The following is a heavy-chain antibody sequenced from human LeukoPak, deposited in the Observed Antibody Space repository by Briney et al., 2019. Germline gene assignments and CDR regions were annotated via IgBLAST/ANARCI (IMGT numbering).Heavy chain of an antibody. D-gene: IGHD3-22*01. J-gene: IGHJ4*02. V-gene: IGHV4-59*08. CDR2: IYYNGNP. Sequence: PSETLSLTCTVSGGSISSDYWSWLRQPPGKGLEWIGQIYYNGNPDYNPSLKSRVTISVDTSKNQFSLKLTSVTAADTAVYYCARLYCYAGSCYAGLDHWGQGTLVTVSS. CDR1: GGSISSDY. CDR3: ARLYCYAGSCYAGLDH.